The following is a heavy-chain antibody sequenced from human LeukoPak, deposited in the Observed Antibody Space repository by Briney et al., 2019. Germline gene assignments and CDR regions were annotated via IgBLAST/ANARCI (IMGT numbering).Heavy chain of an antibody. CDR2: ISWNSGYI. Sequence: GGSLRLSCAASGFTFDAFAMHWVRQAPGKGLEWVSGISWNSGYIVYADSVKGRFTISRDNAKNSLYLQMNSLGPEDTALYYCAKDFPGSSWFYFDYWGQGTLVTVSS. CDR1: GFTFDAFA. CDR3: AKDFPGSSWFYFDY. J-gene: IGHJ4*02. V-gene: IGHV3-9*01. D-gene: IGHD6-13*01.